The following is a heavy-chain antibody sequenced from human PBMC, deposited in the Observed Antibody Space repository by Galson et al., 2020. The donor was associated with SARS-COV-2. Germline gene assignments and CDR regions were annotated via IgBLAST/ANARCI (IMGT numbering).Heavy chain of an antibody. J-gene: IGHJ4*02. CDR1: GGSFSGYY. V-gene: IGHV4-34*01. CDR2: INHSGST. D-gene: IGHD1-7*01. Sequence: SETLSLTCAVYGGSFSGYYWSWIRQPPGKGLEWIGEINHSGSTNYNPSLKSRVTISVDTSKNQFSLKLSSVTAADTAVYYCARGRNFRFDYWGQGTLVTVSS. CDR3: ARGRNFRFDY.